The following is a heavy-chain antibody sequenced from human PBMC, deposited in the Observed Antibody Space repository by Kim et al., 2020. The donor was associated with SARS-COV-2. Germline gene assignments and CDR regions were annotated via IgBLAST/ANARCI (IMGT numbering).Heavy chain of an antibody. Sequence: KGRFTISRDNAKNSLYLQMNSLRAEDTAVYYCARDPANYYDSSGYRPVDYWGQGTLVTVSS. D-gene: IGHD3-22*01. V-gene: IGHV3-11*06. CDR3: ARDPANYYDSSGYRPVDY. J-gene: IGHJ4*02.